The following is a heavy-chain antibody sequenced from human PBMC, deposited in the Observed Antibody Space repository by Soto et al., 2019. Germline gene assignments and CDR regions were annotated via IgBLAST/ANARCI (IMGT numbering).Heavy chain of an antibody. V-gene: IGHV3-7*03. J-gene: IGHJ4*02. CDR3: ARVRATDYEIDY. CDR2: IKRDGSEK. D-gene: IGHD4-17*01. Sequence: EVRLVESGGGLVQPGGSLRLSCTASGFMFGSYWMTWVRHVPGKGLQWVANIKRDGSEKYYVDFVKGRFTISRDNADNSVFLDMNNLRVDDTATYYCARVRATDYEIDYWGQGALVTVSS. CDR1: GFMFGSYW.